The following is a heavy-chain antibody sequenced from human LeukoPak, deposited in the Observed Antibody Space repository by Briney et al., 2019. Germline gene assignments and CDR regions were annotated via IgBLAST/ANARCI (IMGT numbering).Heavy chain of an antibody. CDR1: GFTFSSYG. V-gene: IGHV3-33*01. J-gene: IGHJ4*02. D-gene: IGHD3-10*01. CDR3: ARDRPVARGDTPRFDH. Sequence: GGSLRLSCAASGFTFSSYGMHWVRQAPGKGLEWVSLIWYDGSNKYYADSVKGRFTISRDNSKNTLYLQMNSLRDEDTAVYYCARDRPVARGDTPRFDHWGQGTLVTVSS. CDR2: IWYDGSNK.